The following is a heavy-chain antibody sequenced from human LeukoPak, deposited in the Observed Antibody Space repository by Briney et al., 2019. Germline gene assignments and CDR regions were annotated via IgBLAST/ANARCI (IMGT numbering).Heavy chain of an antibody. J-gene: IGHJ3*02. V-gene: IGHV3-7*05. D-gene: IGHD3-16*02. Sequence: PGGSLRLSCAASGFTFSGYWMTWVRQAPGKGLEYVVNIMADGSEKYYVDSVKGRFTISRDNTKNSLYLQMSSLRGDDTAVYYCARGVFSSNYDYVWGSYRSDAFDIWGQGTMVTVSS. CDR2: IMADGSEK. CDR1: GFTFSGYW. CDR3: ARGVFSSNYDYVWGSYRSDAFDI.